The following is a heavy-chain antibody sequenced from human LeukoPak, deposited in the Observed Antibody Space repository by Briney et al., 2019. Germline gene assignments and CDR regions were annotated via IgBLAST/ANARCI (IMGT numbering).Heavy chain of an antibody. CDR2: ISWNSGSI. J-gene: IGHJ4*02. D-gene: IGHD6-19*01. V-gene: IGHV3-9*01. Sequence: GVSLRLSCAASGFTFDDYAMHWVRQAPGKGLEWVSGISWNSGSIGYADSVKGRFTISRDNSKNTLYLQMNSPRAEDTAVYYCARVMSCSGWYNCLYFDYWGQGTLVTVSS. CDR1: GFTFDDYA. CDR3: ARVMSCSGWYNCLYFDY.